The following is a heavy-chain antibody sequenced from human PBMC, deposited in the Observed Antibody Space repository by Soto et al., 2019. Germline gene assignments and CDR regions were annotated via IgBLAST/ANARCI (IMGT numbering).Heavy chain of an antibody. D-gene: IGHD5-12*01. V-gene: IGHV3-21*01. CDR1: EFVYSGCS. CDR2: ISSSSSYI. CDR3: ASGHIVATSYCYYD. Sequence: GGCLRNCCASAEFVYSGCSRNRVRKAPGTGMEWVSSISSSSSYIYYADSVKGRFTISRDNAKNSLYLQMNGLRAEEPAVYFCASGHIVATSYCYYD. J-gene: IGHJ6*03.